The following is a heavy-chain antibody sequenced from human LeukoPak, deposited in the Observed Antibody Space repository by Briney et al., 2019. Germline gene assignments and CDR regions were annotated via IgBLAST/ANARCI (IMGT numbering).Heavy chain of an antibody. CDR3: ARGIKGVTMVRGVIPYYYYGMDV. CDR2: IYTSGST. J-gene: IGHJ6*02. D-gene: IGHD3-10*01. CDR1: GGSLSSGSYY. Sequence: SETLSLTCTVSGGSLSSGSYYWRWIRQPAGTGLEWIGRIYTSGSTNYNPSLKSRVTISVDTSKNQFSLKLSSVTAADTAVYYCARGIKGVTMVRGVIPYYYYGMDVWGQGTTVTVSS. V-gene: IGHV4-61*02.